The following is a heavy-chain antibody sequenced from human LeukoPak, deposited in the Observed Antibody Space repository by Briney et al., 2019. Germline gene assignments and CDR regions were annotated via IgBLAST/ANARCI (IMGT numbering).Heavy chain of an antibody. J-gene: IGHJ4*02. D-gene: IGHD3-22*01. CDR2: ISWNSGSI. CDR3: ARRDSSGYYYYFDY. CDR1: GFTFSSYA. V-gene: IGHV3-9*01. Sequence: GGSLRLSCAASGFTFSSYAMSWVRQAPGKGLEWVSGISWNSGSIGYADSVKGRFTISRDNAKNSLYLQMNSLRAEDTALYYCARRDSSGYYYYFDYWGQGTLVTVSS.